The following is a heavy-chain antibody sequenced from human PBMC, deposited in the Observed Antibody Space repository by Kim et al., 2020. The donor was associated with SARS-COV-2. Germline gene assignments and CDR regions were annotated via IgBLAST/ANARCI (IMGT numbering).Heavy chain of an antibody. CDR2: ISSSSSYI. V-gene: IGHV3-21*01. D-gene: IGHD6-6*01. J-gene: IGHJ6*01. Sequence: GGSLRLSCAASGFTFSSYSMNWVRQAPGNGLERVSSISSSSSYIYYADSVKGRFTLSRDNAKHSLYLQMNSLRPEDMAVYNCARGDSSSIYYYYGMDVWG. CDR1: GFTFSSYS. CDR3: ARGDSSSIYYYYGMDV.